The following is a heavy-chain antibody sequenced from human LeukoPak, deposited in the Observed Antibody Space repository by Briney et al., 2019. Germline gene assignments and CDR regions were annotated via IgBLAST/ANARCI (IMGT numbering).Heavy chain of an antibody. D-gene: IGHD3-3*01. J-gene: IGHJ4*02. CDR2: IYPGDSDT. V-gene: IGHV5-51*01. CDR3: ARHTRDFVDY. CDR1: GYSFTSYW. Sequence: GESLKISCKGSGYSFTSYWIGWVRQMPGKGLEWMGIIYPGDSDTRYSPSVQGQVTISADKSISTPYLQWSSLKASDTAIYYCARHTRDFVDYWGQGTLVTVSS.